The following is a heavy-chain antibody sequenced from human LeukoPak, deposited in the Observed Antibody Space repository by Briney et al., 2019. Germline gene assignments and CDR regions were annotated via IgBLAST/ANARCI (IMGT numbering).Heavy chain of an antibody. D-gene: IGHD6-13*01. CDR3: ARGPSLGSSSWYWKY. CDR2: IYSGGST. Sequence: GGSLRLSCAASGFTFSSNYMSWVRQAPGKGLEWVSVIYSGGSTYYSDSVKGRFTISRDNSKNPLYLQMNSLRAEDTTVHYCARGPSLGSSSWYWKYWGQGTLVTVSS. CDR1: GFTFSSNY. V-gene: IGHV3-66*02. J-gene: IGHJ4*02.